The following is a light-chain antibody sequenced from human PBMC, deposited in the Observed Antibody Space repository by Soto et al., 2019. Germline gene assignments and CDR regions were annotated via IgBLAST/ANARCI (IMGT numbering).Light chain of an antibody. Sequence: QSALTQPPSASGSPGQSVTISCTGTSSDVGGYNSVSWYQQHPGKAPKLMISEVSKRPSGVPDRFSGSKSGNTASLTVSGLQAEDEADYYCSSFAGNNNLVFGGGTKLTVL. CDR1: SSDVGGYNS. CDR2: EVS. CDR3: SSFAGNNNLV. J-gene: IGLJ2*01. V-gene: IGLV2-8*01.